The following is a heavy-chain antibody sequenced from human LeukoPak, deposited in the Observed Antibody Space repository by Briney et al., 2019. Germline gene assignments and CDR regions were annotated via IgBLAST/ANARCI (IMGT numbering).Heavy chain of an antibody. D-gene: IGHD3-10*01. CDR2: IYYSGST. CDR3: ARVSLRGLWVDY. CDR1: GGSIISYY. Sequence: KPSETLSLTCTLSGGSIISYYWSWLRQPPGKGLEWIGYIYYSGSTNYNPSLKSLVTISVGTSKNQFSLKLSSVTAADTAVYYCARVSLRGLWVDYWGQGTLVTVSS. J-gene: IGHJ4*02. V-gene: IGHV4-59*01.